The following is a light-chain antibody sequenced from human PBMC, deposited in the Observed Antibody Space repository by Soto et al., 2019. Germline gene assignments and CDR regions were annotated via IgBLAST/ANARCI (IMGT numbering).Light chain of an antibody. Sequence: EIVLTQSPATLSLSPGDRVTLSCRASQTVGRYLSWYQHSPGQGPRLLVYDASNRATGIPARFSGSGSETDFTPPIGSLEPEDFAVNYGQQRLPWPIPFGQGPRLE. J-gene: IGKJ5*01. V-gene: IGKV3-11*01. CDR3: QQRLPWPIP. CDR2: DAS. CDR1: QTVGRY.